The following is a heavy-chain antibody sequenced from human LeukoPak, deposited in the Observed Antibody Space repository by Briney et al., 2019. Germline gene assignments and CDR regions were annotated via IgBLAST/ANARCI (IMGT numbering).Heavy chain of an antibody. CDR3: ARDPQYSYDDTGTFDS. Sequence: GGSLRLSCVASGFTFSNFWMSWVRQAPGKGPEWVANIKQGGDETYYLDSVKGRFTVSRDNAKNSLYLQMNTLRAEDTAVYSCARDPQYSYDDTGTFDSWGQGTLVTVSS. CDR2: IKQGGDET. CDR1: GFTFSNFW. D-gene: IGHD3-22*01. V-gene: IGHV3-7*01. J-gene: IGHJ4*02.